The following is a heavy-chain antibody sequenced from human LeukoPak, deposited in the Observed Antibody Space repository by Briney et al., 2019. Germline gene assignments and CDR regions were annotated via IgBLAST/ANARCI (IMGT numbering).Heavy chain of an antibody. Sequence: PGRSLRLSCAASGFTFDDYAMHWVRHAPGKGLEWVSGISWNSGSIVYADSVRGRFTISRDNAKNSLYLQMNSLRAEDTALYYCAKDRDLDSSGCLDYRGQGTLVTVSS. CDR2: ISWNSGSI. CDR3: AKDRDLDSSGCLDY. J-gene: IGHJ4*02. CDR1: GFTFDDYA. V-gene: IGHV3-9*01. D-gene: IGHD6-19*01.